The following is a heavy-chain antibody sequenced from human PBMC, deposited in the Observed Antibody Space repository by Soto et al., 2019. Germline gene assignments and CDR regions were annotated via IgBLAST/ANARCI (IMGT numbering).Heavy chain of an antibody. V-gene: IGHV4-59*08. CDR2: IYYSGST. CDR1: GGSISSYY. Sequence: QVQLQESGPGLVKPSETLSLTCTVSGGSISSYYWSWIRQPPGKGLEWIGYIYYSGSTNYNPSLKSRVTISVDTSKNQFSLKLSSVTAADTAVYYCARLWGGSVDYWGQGTLVTVSS. CDR3: ARLWGGSVDY. J-gene: IGHJ4*02. D-gene: IGHD3-16*01.